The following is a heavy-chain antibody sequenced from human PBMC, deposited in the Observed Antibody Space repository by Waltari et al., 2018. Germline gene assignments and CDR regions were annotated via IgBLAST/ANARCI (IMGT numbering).Heavy chain of an antibody. CDR2: IHANGNT. CDR1: GGSFSTYY. J-gene: IGHJ4*02. D-gene: IGHD1-1*01. V-gene: IGHV4-4*07. Sequence: QVQLRESGPGLVKPSETQSLTCVVSGGSFSTYYWSWIRQPAGKGLEWIGRIHANGNTNYSPSLKSRVSMSLDTSKNQFSLTLSSVTAADTAIYYCARETGHLAYYSDYWGQGTLITVSS. CDR3: ARETGHLAYYSDY.